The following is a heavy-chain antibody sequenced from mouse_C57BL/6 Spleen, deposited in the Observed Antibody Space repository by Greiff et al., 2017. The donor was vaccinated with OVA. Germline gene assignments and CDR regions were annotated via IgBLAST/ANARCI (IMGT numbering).Heavy chain of an antibody. J-gene: IGHJ1*03. CDR2: IHPNSGST. CDR1: GYTFTSYW. V-gene: IGHV1-64*01. Sequence: VQLKQPGAELVKPGASVKLSCKASGYTFTSYWMHWVKQRPGQGLEWIGMIHPNSGSTNYNEKFKSKATLTVDKSSSTAYMQLSSLTSEDSAVYYCARGGLHWYFDVWGTGTTVTVSS. D-gene: IGHD1-1*02. CDR3: ARGGLHWYFDV.